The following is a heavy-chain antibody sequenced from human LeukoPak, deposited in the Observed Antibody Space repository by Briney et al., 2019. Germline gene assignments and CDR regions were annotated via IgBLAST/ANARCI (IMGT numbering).Heavy chain of an antibody. CDR3: LRLRFDP. CDR2: INPKSGGT. D-gene: IGHD4-17*01. CDR1: GYTFSGYY. V-gene: IGHV1-2*02. J-gene: IGHJ5*02. Sequence: GASVKVSCKASGYTFSGYYMHWVRQAPGQGLEWMGWINPKSGGTNEAQKFHDRVTMTRDTSIRTAYMEVSRLRSDDTAVYYCLRLRFDPWGQGTLVTVSS.